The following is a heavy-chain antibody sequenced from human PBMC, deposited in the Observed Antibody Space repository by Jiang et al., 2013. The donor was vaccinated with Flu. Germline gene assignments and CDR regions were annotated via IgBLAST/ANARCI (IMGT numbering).Heavy chain of an antibody. D-gene: IGHD2-15*01. CDR1: GYTFSNYG. J-gene: IGHJ4*02. CDR2: ISVYSGDT. Sequence: HSGAEVKKPGASVNVSCKASGYTFSNYGITWVRQAPGQGLELMGWISVYSGDTNSGQKFPGRVTIITDRSTSTVYMELRNLRSDDTGVYYCARDAAPYCGGGSCYGFLTSWGQGTLVTVSS. V-gene: IGHV1-18*04. CDR3: ARDAAPYCGGGSCYGFLTS.